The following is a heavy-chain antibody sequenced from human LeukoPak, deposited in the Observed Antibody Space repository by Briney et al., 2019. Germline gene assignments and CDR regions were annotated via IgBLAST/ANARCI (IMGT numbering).Heavy chain of an antibody. CDR3: ARDEGIAVAGL. CDR2: IIPIFGTA. D-gene: IGHD6-19*01. Sequence: ASVKVSCKASGGTFSSYAISWVRQAPGQGLEWMGRIIPIFGTANYAQKFQGRVTITTDESTSTAYMELSSLRSEDTAAYYCARDEGIAVAGLWGQGTLVTVSS. J-gene: IGHJ4*02. V-gene: IGHV1-69*05. CDR1: GGTFSSYA.